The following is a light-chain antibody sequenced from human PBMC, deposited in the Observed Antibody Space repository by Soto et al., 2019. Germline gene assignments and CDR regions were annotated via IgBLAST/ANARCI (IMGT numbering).Light chain of an antibody. CDR3: QQYGSSPLT. CDR1: QSVSSSY. CDR2: GAS. Sequence: EMVLMQSPGTLSLSPVERATLSCRASQSVSSSYLAWYQQKPGQAPRLLIYGASSRATGIPDRFSGSGSGTDFTLTISRLEPEDFAVYYCQQYGSSPLTFGGGTKVDIK. V-gene: IGKV3-20*01. J-gene: IGKJ4*01.